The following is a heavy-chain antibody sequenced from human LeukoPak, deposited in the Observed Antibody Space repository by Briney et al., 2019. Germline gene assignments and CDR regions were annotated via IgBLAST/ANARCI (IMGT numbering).Heavy chain of an antibody. D-gene: IGHD5-12*01. CDR2: FYGGGNI. V-gene: IGHV3-53*05. CDR3: AREGRYELYYFDY. J-gene: IGHJ4*02. Sequence: PGGSLRLSCAASGFTVSSNYMNWVRQAPGKGLEWVSVFYGGGNIYYADSVKGRFTISRDNSKNTLYLQMNSLRAEDTAVYYCAREGRYELYYFDYWGQGTLVTASS. CDR1: GFTVSSNY.